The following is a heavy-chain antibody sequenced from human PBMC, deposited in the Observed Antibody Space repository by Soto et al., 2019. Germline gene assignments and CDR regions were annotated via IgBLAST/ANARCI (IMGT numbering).Heavy chain of an antibody. CDR3: AHRGGAAVGLYYFDY. CDR2: IYWHDDK. D-gene: IGHD6-13*01. V-gene: IGHV2-5*01. CDR1: KFSLSTTGVG. Sequence: GRTLGKPSKTRTLTCTLTKFSLSTTGVGVGWIRQPPGKALEWLALIYWHDDKRYSPSLKSRLTITKDASKNQVVLTMTDVDPVDTATYYCAHRGGAAVGLYYFDYWGPGTLVTVS. J-gene: IGHJ4*02.